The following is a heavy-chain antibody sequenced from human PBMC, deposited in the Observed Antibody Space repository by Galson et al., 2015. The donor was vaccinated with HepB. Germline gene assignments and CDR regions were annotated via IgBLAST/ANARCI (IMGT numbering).Heavy chain of an antibody. J-gene: IGHJ4*02. D-gene: IGHD6-13*01. Sequence: SLRLSCAASGFTFSSYAMSWVRQAPGKGLECDSAISGGGDSRYYADSVKGRFTISRDNSKNTLYLQVNSLRAEDTAVYYCAKPFSSESSRWYLSFGSWGQGTLVTVSS. V-gene: IGHV3-23*01. CDR2: ISGGGDSR. CDR1: GFTFSSYA. CDR3: AKPFSSESSRWYLSFGS.